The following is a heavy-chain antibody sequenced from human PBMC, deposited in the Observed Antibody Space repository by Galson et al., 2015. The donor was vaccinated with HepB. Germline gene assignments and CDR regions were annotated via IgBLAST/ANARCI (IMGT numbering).Heavy chain of an antibody. CDR3: ATAITMIVVAPGPFDI. V-gene: IGHV1-24*01. J-gene: IGHJ3*02. CDR1: GYTLTELS. D-gene: IGHD3-22*01. Sequence: SVKVSCKVSGYTLTELSMHWVRQAPGKGLEWMGGFDPEDGETIYAQKFQGRVTMTEDTSTGTAYMELSSLRSEDTAVYYCATAITMIVVAPGPFDIWGQGTMVTVSS. CDR2: FDPEDGET.